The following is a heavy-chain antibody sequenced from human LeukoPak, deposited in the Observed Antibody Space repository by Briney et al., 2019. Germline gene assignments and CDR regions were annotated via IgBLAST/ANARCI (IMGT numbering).Heavy chain of an antibody. Sequence: PGGSLRLSCAASGFTFSDYYMSWIRQAPGKGLEWVSYISSSGSTIYYADSVKGRFTISRDNAKNSLYLQMNSLRAEDTAVYYCARCPAGLYYYYYMDVWGKGTTVTASS. CDR3: ARCPAGLYYYYYMDV. J-gene: IGHJ6*03. D-gene: IGHD2-2*01. V-gene: IGHV3-11*04. CDR2: ISSSGSTI. CDR1: GFTFSDYY.